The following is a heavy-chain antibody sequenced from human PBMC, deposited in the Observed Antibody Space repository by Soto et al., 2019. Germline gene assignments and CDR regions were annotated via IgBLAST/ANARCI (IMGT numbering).Heavy chain of an antibody. Sequence: EVQLLESGGGLVQPGGSLRLSCAASGFTFSSYAMSWVRQAPGKGLEWVSVISGSGGSTYYADSVKGRFTISRDNSKNTLYGEMNSLRAEDTAVYYCARRSSGWYFDYWGQGTLVTVSS. CDR3: ARRSSGWYFDY. CDR1: GFTFSSYA. CDR2: ISGSGGST. J-gene: IGHJ4*02. D-gene: IGHD6-19*01. V-gene: IGHV3-23*01.